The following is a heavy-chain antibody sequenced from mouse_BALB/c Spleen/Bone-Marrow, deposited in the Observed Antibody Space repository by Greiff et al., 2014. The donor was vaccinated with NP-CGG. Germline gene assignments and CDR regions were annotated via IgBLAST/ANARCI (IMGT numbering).Heavy chain of an antibody. CDR2: IDPSDSYT. V-gene: IGHV1S127*01. Sequence: QVQLQQSGAELVKPGASVKMPCKASGYTFTSYWMHWVKQRPGQGLEWIGTIDPSDSYTSYNQEFKGKATLTVDTSSSTAYMQLSSLTSEDSAVYYCTRDDYGYWGQGTTLTVSS. J-gene: IGHJ2*01. D-gene: IGHD2-4*01. CDR1: GYTFTSYW. CDR3: TRDDYGY.